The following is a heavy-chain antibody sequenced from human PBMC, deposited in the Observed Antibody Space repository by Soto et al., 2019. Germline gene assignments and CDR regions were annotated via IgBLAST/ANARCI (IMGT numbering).Heavy chain of an antibody. D-gene: IGHD3-3*01. J-gene: IGHJ5*02. CDR3: ARARVRFWSGYPFDP. Sequence: PSETLSLTCAVYGGSFSGYYWIWIRQPPGKGLEWIGEINHSGSTNYNPSLKSRVTISVDTSKNQFSLKLSSVTAADTAVYYCARARVRFWSGYPFDPWGQGTLVTVSS. CDR1: GGSFSGYY. V-gene: IGHV4-34*01. CDR2: INHSGST.